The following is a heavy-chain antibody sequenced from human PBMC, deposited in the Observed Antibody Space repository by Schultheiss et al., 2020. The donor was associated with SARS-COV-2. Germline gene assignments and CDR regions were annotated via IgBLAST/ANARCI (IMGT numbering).Heavy chain of an antibody. CDR2: IKQDGSEK. V-gene: IGHV3-7*03. J-gene: IGHJ3*02. D-gene: IGHD3-3*01. CDR1: GFTFSSYA. CDR3: AKGVNFWSGYYKTPDAFDI. Sequence: GESLKISCAASGFTFSSYAMSWVRQAPGKGLEWVANIKQDGSEKYYVDSVKGRFTISRDNSKNTLYLQMNSLRAEDTAVYYCAKGVNFWSGYYKTPDAFDIWGQGTMVTVSS.